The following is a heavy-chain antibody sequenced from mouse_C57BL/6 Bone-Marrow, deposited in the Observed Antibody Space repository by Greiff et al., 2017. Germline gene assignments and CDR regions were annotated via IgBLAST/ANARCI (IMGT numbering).Heavy chain of an antibody. V-gene: IGHV3-1*01. D-gene: IGHD1-1*02. CDR3: ASAGLWSHFDV. CDR1: GYSITSGYD. CDR2: ISYSGST. J-gene: IGHJ1*03. Sequence: EVKLMESGPGLVRPSQSLSLTCTVTGYSITSGYDWHWIRPFPGNKLEWMGYISYSGSTNYNPSLKSRLSITHDTAKNPFFLKFISLTTEDTATYCCASAGLWSHFDVWGTGTTVTGAS.